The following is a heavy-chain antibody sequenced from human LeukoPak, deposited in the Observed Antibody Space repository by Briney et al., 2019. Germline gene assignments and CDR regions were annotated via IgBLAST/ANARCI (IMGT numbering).Heavy chain of an antibody. CDR3: ARGADYYGSGSYPLEFDY. D-gene: IGHD3-10*01. V-gene: IGHV3-66*01. J-gene: IGHJ4*02. CDR1: GFTVRSNY. Sequence: GGSLRLSCAASGFTVRSNYMSWVRQAPGKGLEWVSLIYRGDNTYYADSVKDRFTISRDSSKNMLYLQMNSVRAEDTAVYYCARGADYYGSGSYPLEFDYWGQGTLVTVSS. CDR2: IYRGDNT.